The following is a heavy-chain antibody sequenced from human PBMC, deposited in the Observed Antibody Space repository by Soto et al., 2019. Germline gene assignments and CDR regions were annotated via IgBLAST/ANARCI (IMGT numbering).Heavy chain of an antibody. V-gene: IGHV5-10-1*01. J-gene: IGHJ3*02. Sequence: PGESLKTSCKGSGYSFTSYWISRVRQMPEKGLEWMGRIDPSDSYTNYSPSFQGHVTISADKSISTAYIQWSSLKASDTAMYYCARQWSYSNAFDIWGQGTMVTVSS. D-gene: IGHD1-26*01. CDR1: GYSFTSYW. CDR3: ARQWSYSNAFDI. CDR2: IDPSDSYT.